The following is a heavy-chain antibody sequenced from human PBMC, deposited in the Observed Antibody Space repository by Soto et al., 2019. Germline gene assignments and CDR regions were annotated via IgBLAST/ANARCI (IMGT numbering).Heavy chain of an antibody. Sequence: LRLSCAASGFTFSTYAMAWVRQAPGKGMEWVACISGSGGSTHYAVPVKGRFTISRDNSKNTLYLQMNSLRAEDAAVYYCAKDFVGSIADYFDYWGQGALVTVSS. V-gene: IGHV3-23*01. J-gene: IGHJ4*02. CDR3: AKDFVGSIADYFDY. D-gene: IGHD2-15*01. CDR2: ISGSGGST. CDR1: GFTFSTYA.